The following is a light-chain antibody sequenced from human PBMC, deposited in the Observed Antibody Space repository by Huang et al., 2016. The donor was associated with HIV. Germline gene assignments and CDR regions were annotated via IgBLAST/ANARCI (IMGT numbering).Light chain of an antibody. Sequence: DIQMTQSPSSLSASVGDRVTITCQASQDISNYLNWYPQQPGKAPKLLIYDASNLETGVPSRCSGSGSGTDFTFTISSLQPEDIATYDCQQYDNLPRTFGQGTKLEIK. CDR2: DAS. V-gene: IGKV1-33*01. CDR3: QQYDNLPRT. J-gene: IGKJ2*01. CDR1: QDISNY.